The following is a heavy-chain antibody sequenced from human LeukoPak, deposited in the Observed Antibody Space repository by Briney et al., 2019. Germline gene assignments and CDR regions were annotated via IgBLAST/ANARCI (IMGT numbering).Heavy chain of an antibody. V-gene: IGHV3-11*06. D-gene: IGHD1-26*01. J-gene: IGHJ4*02. CDR1: GLTFSDYY. CDR2: ISSSGSST. CDR3: ARGSSGSKFDF. Sequence: GGSLRLSCAVSGLTFSDYYMNWIRQAPGKGLEWLSYISSSGSSTNHADSVKGRFTISRDNAKNSLYLQMNSLRDEDTAVYYCARGSSGSKFDFWGQGTLVTVSS.